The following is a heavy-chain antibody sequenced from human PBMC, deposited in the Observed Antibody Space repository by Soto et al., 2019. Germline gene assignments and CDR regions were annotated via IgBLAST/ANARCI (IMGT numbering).Heavy chain of an antibody. CDR1: GGSISSSSYY. J-gene: IGHJ3*02. Sequence: PSETLSLTCTVSGGSISSSSYYWGWIRQPPGKGLEWIGSIYYSGSTYYNPSLKSRVTISVDTSKNQFSLKLSSVTAADTAVYYCASTYCSGGSCYLAAFDIWGQGTMVTVSS. CDR3: ASTYCSGGSCYLAAFDI. CDR2: IYYSGST. V-gene: IGHV4-39*01. D-gene: IGHD2-15*01.